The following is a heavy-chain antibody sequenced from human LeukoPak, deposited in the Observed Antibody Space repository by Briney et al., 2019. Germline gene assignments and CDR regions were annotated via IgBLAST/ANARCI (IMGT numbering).Heavy chain of an antibody. CDR3: ARGDGYGYNWFAS. V-gene: IGHV1-69*05. CDR2: IIPIISTA. Sequence: ASVKVSCKAFGGTFSSYAISWVRQAPGQGLEWMGRIIPIISTANYAQKFQGRVTITTDESTSTAYMELSSLRSEDTPGYYCARGDGYGYNWFASSGQGSLVTVSS. J-gene: IGHJ5*01. D-gene: IGHD5-24*01. CDR1: GGTFSSYA.